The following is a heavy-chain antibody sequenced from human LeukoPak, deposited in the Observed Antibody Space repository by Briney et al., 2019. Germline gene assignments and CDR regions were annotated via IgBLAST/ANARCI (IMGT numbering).Heavy chain of an antibody. J-gene: IGHJ6*02. CDR2: IIPIFGTA. CDR1: GYTFTSYA. Sequence: EASVKVSCKASGYTFTSYAMHWVRQAPGQRLEWMGWIIPIFGTANYAQKFQGRVTITADESTSTAYMELSSLRSEDTAVYYCASTSHYYYGMDVWGQGTTVTVSS. CDR3: ASTSHYYYGMDV. V-gene: IGHV1-69*13.